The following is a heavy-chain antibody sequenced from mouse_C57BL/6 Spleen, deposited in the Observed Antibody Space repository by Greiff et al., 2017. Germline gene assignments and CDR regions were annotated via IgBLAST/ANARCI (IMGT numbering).Heavy chain of an antibody. Sequence: VQLQQSGPGLVQPSQSLSITCTVSGFSLTSYGVHWVRQSPGKGLEWLGVIWSGGSTDYNAAFISRLSISQDNSKSQVFLKMNSLQADDTAIYYCARRPPDYYGSSYYAMDYWGQGTSVTVSS. CDR1: GFSLTSYG. V-gene: IGHV2-2*01. D-gene: IGHD1-1*01. J-gene: IGHJ4*01. CDR2: IWSGGST. CDR3: ARRPPDYYGSSYYAMDY.